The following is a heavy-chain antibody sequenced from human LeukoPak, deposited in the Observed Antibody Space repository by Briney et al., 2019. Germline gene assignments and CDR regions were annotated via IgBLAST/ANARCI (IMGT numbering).Heavy chain of an antibody. J-gene: IGHJ5*02. CDR3: ARDRGYSMINWFDP. D-gene: IGHD2-2*03. Sequence: SETLSLTCTVSGGSISSGSYYWSWIRQPAGKGLEWIGRIYTSGSTNYNPSPKSRVTISVDTSKNQFSLKLSSVTAADTAVYYCARDRGYSMINWFDPWGQGTLVTVSS. CDR2: IYTSGST. V-gene: IGHV4-61*02. CDR1: GGSISSGSYY.